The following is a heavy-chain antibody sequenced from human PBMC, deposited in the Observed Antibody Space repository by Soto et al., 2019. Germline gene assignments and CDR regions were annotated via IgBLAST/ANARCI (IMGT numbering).Heavy chain of an antibody. J-gene: IGHJ5*02. Sequence: SETLSLTCTVSGGSISSYYWSWIRQPPGKGLEWIAYIYYSGSTNHNPSLESRVTISVDTSKNQFSLKLSSVTAADTAVYYCARASGTRWFDPWGQGTLVT. CDR1: GGSISSYY. CDR3: ARASGTRWFDP. D-gene: IGHD1-26*01. CDR2: IYYSGST. V-gene: IGHV4-59*01.